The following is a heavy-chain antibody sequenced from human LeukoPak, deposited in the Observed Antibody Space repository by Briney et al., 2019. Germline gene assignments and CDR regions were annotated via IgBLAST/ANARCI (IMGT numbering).Heavy chain of an antibody. Sequence: PGGSLRLSCAASGFIFSSYAMNWVRQVPGKGLEWVSTISCNGIYIFYADSVRGRFTISRDDANHSLHLQMDSLRAEDTAVYYCAKDRDFYDGYSFTPDTFDTWAKSHWSPSLQ. CDR2: ISCNGIYI. CDR3: AKDRDFYDGYSFTPDTFDT. CDR1: GFIFSSYA. V-gene: IGHV3-21*01. D-gene: IGHD2/OR15-2a*01. J-gene: IGHJ3*02.